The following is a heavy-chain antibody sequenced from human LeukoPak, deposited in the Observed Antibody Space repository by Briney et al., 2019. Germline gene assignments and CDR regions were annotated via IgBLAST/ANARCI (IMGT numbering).Heavy chain of an antibody. J-gene: IGHJ3*02. V-gene: IGHV5-51*01. CDR3: ARQVVGAIDGYDI. CDR1: GYRFTSYW. CDR2: IYPDDSDT. Sequence: GESLKISCKGSGYRFTSYWIAWVRQMPGKGLEWMGIIYPDDSDTRDRPSFQGQVTMSADKSSSTAFLQMSSLKASDTAMYYCARQVVGAIDGYDIWGQGTMVTVSS. D-gene: IGHD1-26*01.